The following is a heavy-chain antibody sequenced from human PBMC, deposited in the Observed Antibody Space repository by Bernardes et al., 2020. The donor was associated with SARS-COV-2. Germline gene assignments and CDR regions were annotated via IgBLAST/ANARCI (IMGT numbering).Heavy chain of an antibody. D-gene: IGHD3-10*01. CDR1: GGSHISYY. CDR3: ARGAKVLEY. CDR2: INHSGVT. J-gene: IGHJ4*02. Sequence: SETLSLTCAVHGGSHISYYWSWVRQPPGTGLEWIGQINHSGVTNYNPTLKSRVPISVDTSKNQFSLRLTYVTAADTAIYYCARGAKVLEYWGQGTLVSVSS. V-gene: IGHV4-34*01.